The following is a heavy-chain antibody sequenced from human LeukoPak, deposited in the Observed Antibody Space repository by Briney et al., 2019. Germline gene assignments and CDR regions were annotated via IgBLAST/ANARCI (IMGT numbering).Heavy chain of an antibody. CDR2: IYPGDSDT. Sequence: GESLKISCKGSGYNFPYYWIAWVRQMPGKGLEWMGIIYPGDSDTRYSPSFQGQVTISADMSITTAYLRWNSLKASDTAMYYCARADGYTAHFGSWGQGTLVTVSS. J-gene: IGHJ4*02. CDR3: ARADGYTAHFGS. CDR1: GYNFPYYW. V-gene: IGHV5-51*01. D-gene: IGHD5-24*01.